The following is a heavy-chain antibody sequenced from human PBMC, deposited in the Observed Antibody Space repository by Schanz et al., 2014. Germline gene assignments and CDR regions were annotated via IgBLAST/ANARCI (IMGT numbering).Heavy chain of an antibody. Sequence: EVQLLESGGGLVQPGGSLRLSCAASGFTFRGYAMSWVRQAPGRGLEWVSIISGSGGNTYYADAARGRFTISRDNSKTTVYLQMNSLRAEDTAVYCSAKDAENTAMITDYIDDWGQGTLVTVSS. CDR1: GFTFRGYA. D-gene: IGHD5-18*01. CDR2: ISGSGGNT. CDR3: AKDAENTAMITDYIDD. V-gene: IGHV3-23*01. J-gene: IGHJ4*02.